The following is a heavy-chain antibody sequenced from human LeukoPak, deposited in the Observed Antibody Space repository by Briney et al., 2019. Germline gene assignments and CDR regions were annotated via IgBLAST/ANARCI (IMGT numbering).Heavy chain of an antibody. Sequence: QTGGSLRLSCAASGFTFSSSAMNWVRQAPGKGLEWVSTISGSGDRTYYADSVKGRFTISRDNSKNTLFLQMNSLRAEDTAVYYCAKGYHGSGSYGWFDYWGQGTLVTVSS. V-gene: IGHV3-23*01. D-gene: IGHD3-10*01. CDR1: GFTFSSSA. CDR3: AKGYHGSGSYGWFDY. CDR2: ISGSGDRT. J-gene: IGHJ4*02.